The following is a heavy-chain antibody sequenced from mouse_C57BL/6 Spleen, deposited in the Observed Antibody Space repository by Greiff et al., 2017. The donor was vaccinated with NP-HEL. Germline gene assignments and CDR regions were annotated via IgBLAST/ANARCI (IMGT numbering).Heavy chain of an antibody. J-gene: IGHJ4*01. CDR2: IYPGDGDT. V-gene: IGHV1-82*01. CDR1: GYAFSSSW. Sequence: VKLQQSGPELVKPGASVKISCKASGYAFSSSWMNWVKQRPGKGLEWIGRIYPGDGDTNYNEKFKGKATLTADTSSSTAYMQLSSLTSEDSAVYYCASPFTTVVAPYYAMDYWGQGTSVTVSS. CDR3: ASPFTTVVAPYYAMDY. D-gene: IGHD1-1*01.